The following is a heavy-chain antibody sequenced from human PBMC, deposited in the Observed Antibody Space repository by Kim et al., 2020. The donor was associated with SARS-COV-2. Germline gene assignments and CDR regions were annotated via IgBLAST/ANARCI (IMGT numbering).Heavy chain of an antibody. CDR3: AKDYPPGIAYS. Sequence: GGSLRLSCAASGFTFSSYGMHWVRQAPGKGLEWVAVISYDGSNKYYADSVKGRFTISRDNSKNTLYLQMNSLRAEDTAVYYCAKDYPPGIAYSWGQGTLVTVSS. D-gene: IGHD6-13*01. J-gene: IGHJ4*02. V-gene: IGHV3-30*18. CDR1: GFTFSSYG. CDR2: ISYDGSNK.